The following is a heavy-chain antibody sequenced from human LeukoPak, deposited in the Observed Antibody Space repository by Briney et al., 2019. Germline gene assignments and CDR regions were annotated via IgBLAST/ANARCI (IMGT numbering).Heavy chain of an antibody. CDR3: ARGRTITIFGVVRPLDY. J-gene: IGHJ4*02. CDR2: INHSGST. CDR1: GGSFSGYY. V-gene: IGHV4-34*01. D-gene: IGHD3-3*01. Sequence: PSETLSLTCAVYGGSFSGYYWSWIRQPPGKGLEWIGEINHSGSTNYNPSLKSRVTISVDTSKNQFSLKLSSVTAADTAVYYCARGRTITIFGVVRPLDYWGQGTLVTASS.